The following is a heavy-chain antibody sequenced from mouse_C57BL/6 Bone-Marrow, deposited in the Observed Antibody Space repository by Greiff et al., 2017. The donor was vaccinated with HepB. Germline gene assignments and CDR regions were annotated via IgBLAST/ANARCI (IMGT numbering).Heavy chain of an antibody. J-gene: IGHJ4*01. CDR3: ARYPRGGNAMEY. CDR2: IYPGNSDT. CDR1: GYTFTSYW. D-gene: IGHD3-1*01. V-gene: IGHV1-5*01. Sequence: EVQLQQSGTVLARPGASVKMSCKTSGYTFTSYWMHWVNQRPGQGLEWIGAIYPGNSDTSYNQKFKGKAKLTAVTSASTAYMELSSLTTEDSAVYYCARYPRGGNAMEYWGQGAAVTVSA.